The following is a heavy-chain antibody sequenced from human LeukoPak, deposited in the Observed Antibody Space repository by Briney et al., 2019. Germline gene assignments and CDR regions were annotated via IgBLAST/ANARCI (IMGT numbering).Heavy chain of an antibody. CDR3: AKDRDTTSSGTFDY. J-gene: IGHJ4*02. D-gene: IGHD6-13*01. Sequence: GGSLRLSRAASGFTIGGFAMTWVRQAPGKGLEWAAVISDDGSYKNYADSVKGRFTISRDNSNNTLYLQMNSLRAEDTAVYYCAKDRDTTSSGTFDYWGQGTLVTVSS. V-gene: IGHV3-30*18. CDR2: ISDDGSYK. CDR1: GFTIGGFA.